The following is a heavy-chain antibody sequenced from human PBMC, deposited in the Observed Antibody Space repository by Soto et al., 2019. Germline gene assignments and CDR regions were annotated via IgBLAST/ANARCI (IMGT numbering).Heavy chain of an antibody. CDR1: GYTFTSYG. D-gene: IGHD6-13*01. CDR3: AKDHKPAAAGPYYFDY. J-gene: IGHJ4*02. CDR2: ISAYNGNT. V-gene: IGHV1-18*01. Sequence: ASVKVSCKASGYTFTSYGISWVRQAPGQGLEWMGWISAYNGNTNYAQKLQGRVTMTTDTSTSTAYMELRSLRSDGTAVYYCAKDHKPAAAGPYYFDYWGQGTLVTVSS.